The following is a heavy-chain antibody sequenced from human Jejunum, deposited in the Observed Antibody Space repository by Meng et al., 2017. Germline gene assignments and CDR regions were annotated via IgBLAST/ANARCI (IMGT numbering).Heavy chain of an antibody. Sequence: AQLRGLGPGLVRPSETLSLICTVSGGSVSRAGYQWGWIRQPPGKGLEWIGYASTNYNPSLKSRVTISLDTSRNQFSLSLSSVTAADTAVYYCARDHMGSLDYWGQGILVTVSS. V-gene: IGHV4-61*08. D-gene: IGHD1-26*01. CDR2: AST. CDR1: GGSVSRAGYQ. J-gene: IGHJ4*02. CDR3: ARDHMGSLDY.